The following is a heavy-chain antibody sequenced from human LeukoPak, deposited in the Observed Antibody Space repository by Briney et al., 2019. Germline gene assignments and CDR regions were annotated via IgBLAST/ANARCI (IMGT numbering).Heavy chain of an antibody. CDR1: GFTFSSYG. Sequence: GGSLRLSCAASGFTFSSYGMHWVRQAPGKGLEWVALIWYDGSNKYYTDSVKGRLTISRDNSKNTLYLRVYSLRAEDTAVYYCAKGGKWDVTPFDYWGQGTLVTVSS. CDR3: AKGGKWDVTPFDY. D-gene: IGHD1-26*01. J-gene: IGHJ4*02. V-gene: IGHV3-33*06. CDR2: IWYDGSNK.